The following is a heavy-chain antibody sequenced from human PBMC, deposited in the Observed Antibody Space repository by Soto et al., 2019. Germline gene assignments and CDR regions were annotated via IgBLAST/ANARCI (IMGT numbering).Heavy chain of an antibody. Sequence: PSETLSLTCAVYGGSFSGYYWSWIRQPPGKGLEWIGEINHSGSTNYNPSLKSRVTISVDTSKNQFSLKLSSVTAADTAVYYCARGSPMRIFGVVIRPMNWFDPWGQGTLVTVSS. D-gene: IGHD3-3*01. CDR2: INHSGST. J-gene: IGHJ5*02. V-gene: IGHV4-34*01. CDR3: ARGSPMRIFGVVIRPMNWFDP. CDR1: GGSFSGYY.